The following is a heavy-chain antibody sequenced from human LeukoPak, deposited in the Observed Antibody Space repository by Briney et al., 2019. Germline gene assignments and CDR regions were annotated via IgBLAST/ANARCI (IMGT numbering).Heavy chain of an antibody. V-gene: IGHV3-30*14. D-gene: IGHD6-13*01. CDR1: GFTFTSFA. J-gene: IGHJ6*02. CDR3: ARGGGSSWTGYYYYGMDV. Sequence: GRSLRLSCAASGFTFTSFALHWVRQAPGKGLEWVAVISSDGSNKYYLDSVKGRFTISRDNSKNTLYLQMNSLRAEDTAVYYCARGGGSSWTGYYYYGMDVWGQGTTVTVSS. CDR2: ISSDGSNK.